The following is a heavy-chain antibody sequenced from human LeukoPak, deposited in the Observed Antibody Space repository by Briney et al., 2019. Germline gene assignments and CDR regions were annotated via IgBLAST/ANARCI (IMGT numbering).Heavy chain of an antibody. V-gene: IGHV3-74*01. Sequence: GGSLRLSCAASGFTFSSYWMHWVRQAPGKGLVWVSRINSDGSSTYYVDSVKGRFTISRDNAKNTLYLQMNSLRAEDTAVYYCARSHGDHAGFWVYWGQGPLVTVSS. CDR2: INSDGSST. D-gene: IGHD4-17*01. J-gene: IGHJ4*02. CDR3: ARSHGDHAGFWVY. CDR1: GFTFSSYW.